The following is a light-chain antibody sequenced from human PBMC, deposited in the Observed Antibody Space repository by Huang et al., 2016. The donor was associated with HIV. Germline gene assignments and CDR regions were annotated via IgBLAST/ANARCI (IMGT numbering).Light chain of an antibody. CDR1: QSISSW. Sequence: DIQMTQSPSTLSASVGDRVTITCRASQSISSWLAWYQQKPGKAPKLLIYDASSLESGVPSRFSGSGSGTEFTLRIRSLQPDNFATYYCQQYNSYPYTFGQGTKLEIK. V-gene: IGKV1-5*01. CDR2: DAS. J-gene: IGKJ2*01. CDR3: QQYNSYPYT.